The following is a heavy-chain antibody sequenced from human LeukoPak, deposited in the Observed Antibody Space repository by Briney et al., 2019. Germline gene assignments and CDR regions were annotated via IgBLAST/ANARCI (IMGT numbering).Heavy chain of an antibody. Sequence: ASVTISCKASGYTFFTAYHMHWVRQAPGQGLEWMGVINPRGGATTYAQKFQGRVTMTTDTSTSTVYMQLSSLRSEDTAVYYCARLAAPGMSSDYWGQGTLVTVSS. CDR1: GYTFFTAYH. V-gene: IGHV1-46*01. J-gene: IGHJ4*02. CDR2: INPRGGAT. CDR3: ARLAAPGMSSDY. D-gene: IGHD6-13*01.